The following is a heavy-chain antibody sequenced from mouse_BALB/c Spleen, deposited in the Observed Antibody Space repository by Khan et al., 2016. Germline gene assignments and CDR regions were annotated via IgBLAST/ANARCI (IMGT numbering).Heavy chain of an antibody. Sequence: QVQLQQPGAELVKHGASVKLSCKASGYTFTSYWMHWVKQRPGQGLEWIGEINPSNGRTNYNEKFKSKATLTVDKSSSTAYMQLSSLTSEDSAVYYCARSRTGTSYFDYWGQGTTLTVSS. J-gene: IGHJ2*01. CDR1: GYTFTSYW. CDR3: ARSRTGTSYFDY. CDR2: INPSNGRT. D-gene: IGHD4-1*01. V-gene: IGHV1S81*02.